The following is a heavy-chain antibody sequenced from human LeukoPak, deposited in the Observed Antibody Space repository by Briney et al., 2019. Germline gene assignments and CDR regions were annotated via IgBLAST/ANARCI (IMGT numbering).Heavy chain of an antibody. D-gene: IGHD3-22*01. CDR3: ARSIYDSSGYCFDY. CDR1: GFTFSSYS. J-gene: IGHJ4*02. CDR2: ISSSSTI. Sequence: PGGSLRLSCAASGFTFSSYSMNWVRQAPGKGLEWVSYISSSSTIYYADSVKGRFTISRDNAKNSLYLQMNSLRAEDTAVYYCARSIYDSSGYCFDYWGQGTLVTVSS. V-gene: IGHV3-48*01.